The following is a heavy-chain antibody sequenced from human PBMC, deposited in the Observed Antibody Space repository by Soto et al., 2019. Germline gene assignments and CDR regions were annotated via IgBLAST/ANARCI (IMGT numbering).Heavy chain of an antibody. V-gene: IGHV3-33*01. CDR2: ISYDGTTE. J-gene: IGHJ1*01. D-gene: IGHD1-1*01. Sequence: PGGSLRLSCAASGFTFSNYAMHWVRQAPGKGLEWVAVISYDGTTEYYADSVKGRFTISRDSSENTLYLQMNSLRAEDTALYYCARAGVEEAIQVGYFQHWGQGTLVTV. CDR1: GFTFSNYA. CDR3: ARAGVEEAIQVGYFQH.